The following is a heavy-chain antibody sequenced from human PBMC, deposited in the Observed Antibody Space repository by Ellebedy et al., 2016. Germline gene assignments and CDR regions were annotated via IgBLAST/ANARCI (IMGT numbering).Heavy chain of an antibody. J-gene: IGHJ4*02. CDR3: AREGYGSGSYLLFDY. CDR1: GYTFTSYG. V-gene: IGHV1-46*01. Sequence: ASVKVSCKASGYTFTSYGVSWVRQAPGQGLEWMGIINPSGDSTRYAQKFQGRVTMTRDTSTSTVYMDLSSLRSEDTAVYYCAREGYGSGSYLLFDYWGQGTLVTVSS. CDR2: INPSGDST. D-gene: IGHD3-10*01.